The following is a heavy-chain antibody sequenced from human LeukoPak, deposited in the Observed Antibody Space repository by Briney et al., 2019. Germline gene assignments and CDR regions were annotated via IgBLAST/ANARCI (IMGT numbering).Heavy chain of an antibody. J-gene: IGHJ6*02. D-gene: IGHD3-3*01. CDR1: GFTFSSYW. V-gene: IGHV3-74*01. Sequence: PGGSLRLSCAASGFTFSSYWMHWVRQAPGKGLVWVSRINSDGSSTSYADSVKGRFTISRDNAKNTLYLQMNSLRAEDTAVYYCARGGLRFLEWLPPTGGMDVWGQGTTVTVSS. CDR3: ARGGLRFLEWLPPTGGMDV. CDR2: INSDGSST.